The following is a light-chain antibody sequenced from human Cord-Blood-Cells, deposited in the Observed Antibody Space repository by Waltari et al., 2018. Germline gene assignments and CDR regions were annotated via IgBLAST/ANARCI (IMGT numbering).Light chain of an antibody. CDR1: QSVSSN. J-gene: IGKJ1*01. Sequence: EIVMTQSPATLSVSPGERATLSCRASQSVSSNFAWYQQKPGQAPRLLIYGASTRATGNPARFSGSGSGTEFTLTISSLQSEDCAVYYCQQYNNWPPWTFGQGTKVEIK. V-gene: IGKV3-15*01. CDR2: GAS. CDR3: QQYNNWPPWT.